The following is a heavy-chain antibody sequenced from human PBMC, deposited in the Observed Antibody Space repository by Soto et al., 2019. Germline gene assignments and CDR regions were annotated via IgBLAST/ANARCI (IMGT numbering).Heavy chain of an antibody. CDR3: ARGFTLWFDP. D-gene: IGHD3-16*01. Sequence: QVQLVQSGAEEKKPGATVKVSCKASGYTFTSYAMDWVRQAPGQRLEWMGWINAGNGNTKYSQKFQGRVTITRDTSASTAYMELSSLRSEATAVYYCARGFTLWFDPWGQGTLVTVSS. CDR1: GYTFTSYA. V-gene: IGHV1-3*05. CDR2: INAGNGNT. J-gene: IGHJ5*02.